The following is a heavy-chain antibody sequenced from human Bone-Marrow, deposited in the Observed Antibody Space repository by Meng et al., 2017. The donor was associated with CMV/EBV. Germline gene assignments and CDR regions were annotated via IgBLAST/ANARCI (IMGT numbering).Heavy chain of an antibody. J-gene: IGHJ4*02. CDR3: TTRSEGPTIFGVVDY. V-gene: IGHV3-15*01. Sequence: GESLKISCAASGFTFSNAWMSWVRQAPGKGLEWVGRIKSKTDGGTTDYAAPVKGRFTISRDDSKNTLYLQMNSLKTEDTAVYYCTTRSEGPTIFGVVDYWGQGTLVTVSS. CDR1: GFTFSNAW. CDR2: IKSKTDGGTT. D-gene: IGHD3-3*01.